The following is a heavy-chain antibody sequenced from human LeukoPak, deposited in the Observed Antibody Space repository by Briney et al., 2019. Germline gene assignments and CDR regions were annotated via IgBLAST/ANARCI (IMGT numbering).Heavy chain of an antibody. CDR3: ARVGALYYYDSSGYLDY. V-gene: IGHV1-8*01. CDR2: MNPNSGNT. J-gene: IGHJ4*02. Sequence: GASVKVSCKASGYTFTSYDINWVRQATGQGLEWMGWMNPNSGNTGYAQKFQGRVTMTRNTSISTAYMELSSLRSEDTAVYYCARVGALYYYDSSGYLDYWGQGTLVTVSS. D-gene: IGHD3-22*01. CDR1: GYTFTSYD.